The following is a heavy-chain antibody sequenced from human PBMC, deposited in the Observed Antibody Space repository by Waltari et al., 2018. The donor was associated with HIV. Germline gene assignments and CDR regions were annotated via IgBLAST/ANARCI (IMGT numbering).Heavy chain of an antibody. CDR2: ITSNGRDA. CDR3: ARGVYDSTAYRNYFDP. Sequence: EVQMVGSGGALVCPGGSLRLSFADSGFTFGSAAMPGVRQTPGKGLEYVSTITSNGRDAYYAESVEGRFTISRDNSKNTLYLQMGSLRAEDVAVYYCARGVYDSTAYRNYFDPWGQGTLVTVSS. V-gene: IGHV3-64*07. D-gene: IGHD3-22*01. CDR1: GFTFGSAA. J-gene: IGHJ5*02.